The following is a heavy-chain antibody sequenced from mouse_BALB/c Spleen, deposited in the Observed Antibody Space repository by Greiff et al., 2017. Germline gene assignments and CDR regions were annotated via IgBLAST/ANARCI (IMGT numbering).Heavy chain of an antibody. D-gene: IGHD1-1*01. CDR3: ATAYYGSSDFDY. CDR1: GYTFTSYW. CDR2: INPSNGRT. Sequence: QVQLQQPGAELVKPGASVKLSCKASGYTFTSYWMHWVKQRPGQGLEWIGEINPSNGRTNYNEKFKSKATLTVDKSSSTAYMQLSSLTSEDSAVYYCATAYYGSSDFDYWGQGTTLTVSS. V-gene: IGHV1S81*02. J-gene: IGHJ2*01.